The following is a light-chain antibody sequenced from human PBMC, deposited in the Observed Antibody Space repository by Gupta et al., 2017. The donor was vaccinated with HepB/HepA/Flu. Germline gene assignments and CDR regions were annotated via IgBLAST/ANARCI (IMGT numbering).Light chain of an antibody. V-gene: IGKV1-33*01. CDR3: KQYDQLPLT. J-gene: IGKJ4*01. CDR2: DAS. CDR1: HHIYNY. Sequence: DIQMNQYPSSLSASVGGRVTITCQACHHIYNYLNWYQQKPGKAPKLLVYDASNLETGVPSRFSGSGFGTDFTFTINSLQAEDVATYFCKQYDQLPLTFGEGTKVEIK.